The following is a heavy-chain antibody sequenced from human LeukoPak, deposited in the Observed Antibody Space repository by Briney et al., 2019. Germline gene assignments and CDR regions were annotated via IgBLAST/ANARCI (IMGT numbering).Heavy chain of an antibody. CDR2: IYTSGST. V-gene: IGHV4-61*02. Sequence: SQTLSLTCTVSGGSISSGSYYWSWIRQPAGKGLEWIGRIYTSGSTNYNPSLKSRVTISVDTSKNQFSLKLSSVTAADTAVYYCASSASIVLMVYATDYWGQGTLVTVSS. CDR3: ASSASIVLMVYATDY. D-gene: IGHD2-8*01. J-gene: IGHJ4*02. CDR1: GGSISSGSYY.